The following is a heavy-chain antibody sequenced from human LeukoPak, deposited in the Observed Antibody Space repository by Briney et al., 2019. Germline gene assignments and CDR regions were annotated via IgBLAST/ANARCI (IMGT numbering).Heavy chain of an antibody. CDR1: GGSISSGGYY. CDR3: ASSGSGYDWRY. V-gene: IGHV4-31*03. J-gene: IGHJ4*02. CDR2: IYYSGST. Sequence: SETLSLTCTVSGGSISSGGYYWSWIRQHPGEGLEWIGYIYYSGSTYYNPSLKSRVTISVDTSKNQFSLKLSSVTAADTAVYYCASSGSGYDWRYWGQGTLVTVSS. D-gene: IGHD5-12*01.